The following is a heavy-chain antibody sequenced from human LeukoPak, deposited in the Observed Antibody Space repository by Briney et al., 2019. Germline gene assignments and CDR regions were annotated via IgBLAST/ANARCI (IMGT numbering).Heavy chain of an antibody. Sequence: GRSLRLSCAASGFTFSSYAMHWVRQASGKGLEWVAVISYDGSNKYYADSVKGRFTISRGNSKNTLYLQMNSLRAEDTAVYYCARTEWELPLWAHVPRATLGEIDYWGQGTLVTVSS. J-gene: IGHJ4*02. V-gene: IGHV3-30*04. D-gene: IGHD1-26*01. CDR1: GFTFSSYA. CDR3: ARTEWELPLWAHVPRATLGEIDY. CDR2: ISYDGSNK.